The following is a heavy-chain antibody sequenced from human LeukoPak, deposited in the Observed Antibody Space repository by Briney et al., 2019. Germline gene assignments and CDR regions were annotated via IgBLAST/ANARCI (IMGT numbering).Heavy chain of an antibody. Sequence: GGSLRLSRAASGFTSSSYSMNWVRQAPGKGLEWVSSISSSSSYIYYADSVKGRFTISRDNAKNSLYLQMNSLRAEDTAVYYCARDEDKYFDWLLSAFDIWGQGTMVTVSS. CDR1: GFTSSSYS. J-gene: IGHJ3*02. CDR2: ISSSSSYI. D-gene: IGHD3-9*01. CDR3: ARDEDKYFDWLLSAFDI. V-gene: IGHV3-21*01.